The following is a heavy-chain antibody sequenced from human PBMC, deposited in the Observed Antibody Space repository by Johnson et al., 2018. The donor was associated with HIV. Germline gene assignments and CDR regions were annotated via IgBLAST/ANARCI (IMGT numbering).Heavy chain of an antibody. CDR3: ASRYTVDAFDI. V-gene: IGHV3-30-3*01. CDR2: ISFDENNK. J-gene: IGHJ3*02. Sequence: QVQLVESGGDVVQPGRSLRLSCAASGFTFSTYTMHWVRQAPGKGLEWVAVISFDENNKVYADSVKGRFTISRDNSKNTLFLQMNSLRAEDTAVYYCASRYTVDAFDIWGQGTMVTVSS. D-gene: IGHD1-1*01. CDR1: GFTFSTYT.